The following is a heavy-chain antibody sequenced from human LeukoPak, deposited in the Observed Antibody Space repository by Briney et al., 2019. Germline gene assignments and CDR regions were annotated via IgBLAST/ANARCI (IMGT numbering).Heavy chain of an antibody. D-gene: IGHD2-21*01. V-gene: IGHV4-61*09. J-gene: IGHJ4*02. CDR1: GGSISSRSHC. CDR3: AKYFCAGQCSHFDS. Sequence: SQTLSLTCTVSGGSISSRSHCWRWIRQPAGTGLEWLGHVHISGSTNYNSSLKSRVTISVDTSKNQFSLKLSSVTAADTAVYYCAKYFCAGQCSHFDSWGQGTLVTVSS. CDR2: VHISGST.